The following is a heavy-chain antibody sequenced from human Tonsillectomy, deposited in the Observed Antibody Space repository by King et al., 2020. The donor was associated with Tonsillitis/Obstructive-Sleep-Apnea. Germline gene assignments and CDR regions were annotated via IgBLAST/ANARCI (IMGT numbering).Heavy chain of an antibody. CDR3: ARDPRVAVAGSFDY. CDR1: GYTFTSYA. D-gene: IGHD6-19*01. CDR2: INTNTGNP. V-gene: IGHV7-4-1*02. J-gene: IGHJ4*02. Sequence: QLVQSGSELKKPGASVKVSCKASGYTFTSYAMNWVRQAPGQGLEWMGWINTNTGNPTYAQGFTGRVVFSLDTPVSTAYLQINGLKAEDTALYYCARDPRVAVAGSFDYWGQGTLVTVSS.